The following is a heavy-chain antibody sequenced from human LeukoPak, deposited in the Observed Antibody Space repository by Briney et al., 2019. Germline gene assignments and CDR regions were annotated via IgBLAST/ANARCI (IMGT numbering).Heavy chain of an antibody. J-gene: IGHJ4*02. CDR1: GYSISGGYY. CDR2: IYHSGST. V-gene: IGHV4-38-2*01. D-gene: IGHD6-19*01. CDR3: ARKVGASGWSDY. Sequence: PSETLSLTCAVSGYSISGGYYWGWIRQPPGKGLEWIGSIYHSGSTYYNPSLKSRVTISVDTSKNQFSLKLSSVTAADTAVYYCARKVGASGWSDYWGQGTLVTVSS.